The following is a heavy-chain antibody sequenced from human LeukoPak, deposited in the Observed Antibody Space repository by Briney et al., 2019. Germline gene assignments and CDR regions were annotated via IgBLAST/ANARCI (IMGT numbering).Heavy chain of an antibody. CDR1: GFTVGTNY. J-gene: IGHJ2*01. D-gene: IGHD6-13*01. CDR3: SCSHPWGYFDR. CDR2: LYAAGTT. V-gene: IGHV3-66*02. Sequence: GGSLRLSCVVSGFTVGTNYMTWVRQAPGKGLEWVSVLYAAGTTYSADSVRGRFTISRDSSKNTLYLQMNSLTTEDTAVYYCSCSHPWGYFDRWGRGTLVTVSS.